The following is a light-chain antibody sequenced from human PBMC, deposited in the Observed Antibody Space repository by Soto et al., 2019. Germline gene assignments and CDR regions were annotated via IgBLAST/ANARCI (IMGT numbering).Light chain of an antibody. V-gene: IGLV2-14*01. J-gene: IGLJ2*01. CDR1: SSAVGAHNP. CDR2: DVN. Sequence: QSALTQPASVSGSLGQSITISCTGTSSAVGAHNPVSWCQHHPGKAPKLLIYDVNNRPSVVSTRFSGSKSGNTASLTISGLQAEDEAHYYCTSYRTSSTPVFGGGTKLTVL. CDR3: TSYRTSSTPV.